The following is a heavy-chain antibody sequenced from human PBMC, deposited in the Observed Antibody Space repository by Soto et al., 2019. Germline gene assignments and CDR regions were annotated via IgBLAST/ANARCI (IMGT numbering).Heavy chain of an antibody. CDR3: TRLISAAQDY. D-gene: IGHD3-10*01. CDR1: GFVFKDSS. CDR2: IRDRAYNYAT. V-gene: IGHV3-73*01. J-gene: IGHJ4*02. Sequence: EVLLGESGGGVVQPGGSLKLSCAASGFVFKDSSIHWVRQASGKGLEWVGRIRDRAYNYATAYTALVKGRFTVSRDDSNNTAYLQMDSLKTEDTAIYYCTRLISAAQDYWGQGTLVTVSS.